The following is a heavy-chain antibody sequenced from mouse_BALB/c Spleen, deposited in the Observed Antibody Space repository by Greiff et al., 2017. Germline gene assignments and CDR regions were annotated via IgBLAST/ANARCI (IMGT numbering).Heavy chain of an antibody. V-gene: IGHV6-6*02. CDR1: GFTFSNYW. CDR2: IRLKSNNYAT. CDR3: LEGGFAY. J-gene: IGHJ3*01. Sequence: EVKLMESGGGLVQPGGSMKLSCVASGFTFSNYWMNWVRQSPEKGLEWVAEIRLKSNNYATHYAESVKGRFTISRDDSKSSVYLQMNNLRAEDTGIYYCLEGGFAYWGQGTLVTVSA.